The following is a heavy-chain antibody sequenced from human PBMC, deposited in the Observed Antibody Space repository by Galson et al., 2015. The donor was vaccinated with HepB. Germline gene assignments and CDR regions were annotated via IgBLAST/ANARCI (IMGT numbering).Heavy chain of an antibody. CDR2: ISGSGGST. J-gene: IGHJ4*02. CDR1: GFTFSSYA. V-gene: IGHV3-23*01. CDR3: AKTIGDVTMVRGVDY. D-gene: IGHD3-10*01. Sequence: SLRLSCAASGFTFSSYAMSWVRQAPGKGLEWVSAISGSGGSTYYADSVKGRFTISRDNSKNTLYLQMNSLRAEDTAVYYCAKTIGDVTMVRGVDYWGQGTLVTVSS.